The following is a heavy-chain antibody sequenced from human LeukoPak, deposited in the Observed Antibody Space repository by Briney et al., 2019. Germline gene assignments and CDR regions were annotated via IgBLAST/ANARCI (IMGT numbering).Heavy chain of an antibody. V-gene: IGHV3-21*01. CDR2: ISSGSGYI. CDR1: GFTFSAYS. CDR3: ARGQKTGIGDHNYYYGMDV. D-gene: IGHD1-1*01. J-gene: IGHJ6*02. Sequence: GGSLRLSCAASGFTFSAYSMYWVRQAPGKGLEWVSSISSGSGYIYYADSVKGRFTISRDNAKNSLYLQMNSLRAEDTAVYYCARGQKTGIGDHNYYYGMDVWGQGTTVTVSS.